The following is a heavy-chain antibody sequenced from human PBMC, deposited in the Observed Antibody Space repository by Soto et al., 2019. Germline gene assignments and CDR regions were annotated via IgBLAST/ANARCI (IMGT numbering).Heavy chain of an antibody. D-gene: IGHD6-13*01. CDR2: ISYDGSNK. Sequence: QVQLVESGGGVVQPGRSLRLSCAASGFTFSSYGMQWVRQAPGKGLEWVAVISYDGSNKYYADSVKGRFTISRDNSKNTLYLQMNSLRAEDTAVYYCAKSGYSSSWYYYYYGIDVWGQGTTVTVSS. CDR3: AKSGYSSSWYYYYYGIDV. V-gene: IGHV3-30*18. J-gene: IGHJ6*02. CDR1: GFTFSSYG.